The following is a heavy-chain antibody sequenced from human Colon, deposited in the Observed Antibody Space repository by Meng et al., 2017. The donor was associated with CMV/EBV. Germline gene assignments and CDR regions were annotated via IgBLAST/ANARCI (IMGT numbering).Heavy chain of an antibody. CDR2: ISASGYYT. V-gene: IGHV3-23*01. CDR3: AKAPTRKYYFDF. CDR1: GLRISDYA. J-gene: IGHJ4*01. D-gene: IGHD5-24*01. Sequence: SCSASGLRISDYAVNWVRQAPGKGLEWVSVISASGYYTFYAESVKGRFTIGRDISKNTVYLQTNSLRAEDTAIYFCAKAPTRKYYFDFWGHGSLVTVSS.